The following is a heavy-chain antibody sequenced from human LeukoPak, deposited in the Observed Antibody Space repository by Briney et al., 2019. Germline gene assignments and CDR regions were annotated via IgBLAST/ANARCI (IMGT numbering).Heavy chain of an antibody. CDR2: MNPNSGNT. Sequence: GASVKVSCKASGYTFTSYDINWVRQATGQGLEWMGWMNPNSGNTGYAQKFQGRVTMTRNTSISTAYMELSSLRSEDTAVYYCATNMGGSYYVDYWGQGTLVTVSS. CDR3: ATNMGGSYYVDY. CDR1: GYTFTSYD. D-gene: IGHD1-26*01. J-gene: IGHJ4*02. V-gene: IGHV1-8*01.